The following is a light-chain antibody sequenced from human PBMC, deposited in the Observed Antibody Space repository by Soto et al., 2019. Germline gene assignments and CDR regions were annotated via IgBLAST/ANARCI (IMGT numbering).Light chain of an antibody. V-gene: IGKV1-5*03. CDR2: EAS. CDR3: QQYNSYPYT. CDR1: QSISNW. Sequence: DIQMTQSPSTLSASVGDRVTITCRASQSISNWLAWDQQKPGKAPKLLLYEASTLQSGVPSRFSGSRSGTEFSLTISSLQPDDFATYYCQQYNSYPYTFGQGTKLEIK. J-gene: IGKJ2*01.